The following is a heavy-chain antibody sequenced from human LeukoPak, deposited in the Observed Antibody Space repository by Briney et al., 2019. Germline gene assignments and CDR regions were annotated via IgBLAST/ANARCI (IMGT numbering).Heavy chain of an antibody. Sequence: GGSLRLSCAASGFTFSSYSMNWVRQAPGKGLEWVSSVSSSSSYIYYADSVKGRFTISRDNAKNSLYLQMNSLRAEDTAVYYCARVQYSYGYGAFDYWGQGTLVTVSS. V-gene: IGHV3-21*04. CDR3: ARVQYSYGYGAFDY. CDR1: GFTFSSYS. CDR2: VSSSSSYI. J-gene: IGHJ4*02. D-gene: IGHD5-18*01.